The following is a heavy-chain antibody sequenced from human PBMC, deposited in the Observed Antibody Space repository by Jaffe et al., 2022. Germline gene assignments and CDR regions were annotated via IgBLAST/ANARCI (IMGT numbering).Heavy chain of an antibody. CDR2: IYYSGST. D-gene: IGHD5-12*01. CDR1: GGSISSYY. J-gene: IGHJ3*02. Sequence: QVQLQESGPGLVKPSETLSLTCTVSGGSISSYYWSWIRQPPGKGLEWIGYIYYSGSTNYNPSLKSRVTISVDTSKNQFSLKLSSVTAADTAVYYCARTSGIVATIGGADAFDIWGQGTMVTVSS. V-gene: IGHV4-59*01. CDR3: ARTSGIVATIGGADAFDI.